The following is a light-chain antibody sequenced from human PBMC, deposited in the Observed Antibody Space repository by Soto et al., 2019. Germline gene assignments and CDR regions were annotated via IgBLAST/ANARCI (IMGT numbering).Light chain of an antibody. J-gene: IGKJ5*01. CDR3: QQRSNWQIT. CDR2: DAS. Sequence: ETVLTQSPATLSLSPGESATLSCRASQSTSTYLAWYQQKPGQAPRLLIYDASNRVTGIPARFRGSGSGTDFTLTISSLEPDDFAVYYCQQRSNWQITFGQGTRLEIK. CDR1: QSTSTY. V-gene: IGKV3-11*01.